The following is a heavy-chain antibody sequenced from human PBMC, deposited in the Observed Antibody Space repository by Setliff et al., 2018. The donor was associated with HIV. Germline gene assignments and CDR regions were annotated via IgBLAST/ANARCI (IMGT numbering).Heavy chain of an antibody. V-gene: IGHV4-38-2*02. Sequence: KPSETLSLTCTVSGDSISSDFYWGWIRQPPGKGLEWIGSIHHSGTAYDNPSLKSRVTISVDPSKNQILLRLSSVTAADTAVYYCARLSGGMVPNYWGQGTLVTVSS. J-gene: IGHJ4*02. CDR2: IHHSGTA. CDR3: ARLSGGMVPNY. CDR1: GDSISSDFY. D-gene: IGHD3-10*01.